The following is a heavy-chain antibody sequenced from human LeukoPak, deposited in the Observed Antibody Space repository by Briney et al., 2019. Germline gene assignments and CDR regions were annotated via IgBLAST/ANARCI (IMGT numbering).Heavy chain of an antibody. CDR2: ISAYNGNT. V-gene: IGHV1-18*01. J-gene: IGHJ5*02. D-gene: IGHD2-2*01. CDR1: GYTFTSYG. CDR3: ARSYCSSTSCFRFDP. Sequence: ASVKVSCKASGYTFTSYGISWVRQAPGQGLEWMGWISAYNGNTNYAQKLQGRVTMTTDTSTSTAYVELRSLRSDDTAVYYCARSYCSSTSCFRFDPWGQGTLVTVSS.